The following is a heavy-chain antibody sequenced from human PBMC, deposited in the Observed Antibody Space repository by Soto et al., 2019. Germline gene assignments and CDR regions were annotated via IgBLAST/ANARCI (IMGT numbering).Heavy chain of an antibody. Sequence: GGSLRLSCAASGFTFSSYSMNWVRQAPGKGLEWVSSISSSSSYIYYADSVKGRFTISRDNAKNSLYLQMNSLRAEDTAVYYCARDLRDYGDYFDWFDPWGQGTLVTVSS. J-gene: IGHJ5*02. CDR1: GFTFSSYS. CDR2: ISSSSSYI. D-gene: IGHD4-17*01. V-gene: IGHV3-21*01. CDR3: ARDLRDYGDYFDWFDP.